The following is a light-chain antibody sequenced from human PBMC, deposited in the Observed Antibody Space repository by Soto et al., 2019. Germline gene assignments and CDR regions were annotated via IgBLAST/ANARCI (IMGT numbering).Light chain of an antibody. V-gene: IGKV3-20*01. J-gene: IGKJ1*01. CDR3: RQYYSAPRT. CDR1: QSVSSNY. Sequence: EIVLTQSPGTLSLSPGERATLSCRASQSVSSNYLAWYQQKRGQAPRLLIYGASSRATGIPTRLSGSGSGADFSLTISRREPEEFAVYYCRQYYSAPRTFGQGTKVEI. CDR2: GAS.